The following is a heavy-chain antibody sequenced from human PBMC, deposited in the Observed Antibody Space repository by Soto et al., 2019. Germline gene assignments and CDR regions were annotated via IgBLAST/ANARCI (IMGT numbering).Heavy chain of an antibody. CDR2: ISGSGTNI. J-gene: IGHJ4*02. V-gene: IGHV3-11*01. Sequence: QVQLVESGGGVVKPGGSLRLSCSASGFSFSDYYMTWVRQAPGKGLEWISYISGSGTNIYYAESVEGRFTISRDNARNSVHLQMNDLRGGDTARYFCAKMSXXXXXDPVFFWGQGTLVTVSS. CDR1: GFSFSDYY. CDR3: AKMSXXXXXDPVFF. D-gene: IGHD3-16*01.